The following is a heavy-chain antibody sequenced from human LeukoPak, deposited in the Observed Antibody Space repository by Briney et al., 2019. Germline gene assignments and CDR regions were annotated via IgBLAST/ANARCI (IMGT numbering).Heavy chain of an antibody. CDR1: GDSISSYY. Sequence: SETLSLTCTVSGDSISSYYWSWIRQPPGKGLEWIGYISYSGSTSYNPSLKSRVTISVDTSKNQFSLKLSSATAADTAMYYCARGEGYSYGYRPLDVWGQGTTVTVSS. V-gene: IGHV4-59*01. J-gene: IGHJ6*02. CDR3: ARGEGYSYGYRPLDV. D-gene: IGHD5-18*01. CDR2: ISYSGST.